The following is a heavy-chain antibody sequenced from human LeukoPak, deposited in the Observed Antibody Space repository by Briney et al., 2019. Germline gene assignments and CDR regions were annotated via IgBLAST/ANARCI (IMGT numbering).Heavy chain of an antibody. V-gene: IGHV3-23*01. CDR1: GFTLGAM. CDR3: AKNRGVGDSYDS. Sequence: GGSLRLSCAASGFTLGAMSWLRQAPGKGLEWVSTIGDSGGSTYYADSVKGRFTISRDNSKNTLYLQMNSLRAEDSAVYYCAKNRGVGDSYDSWGQGTLVTVSS. D-gene: IGHD3-10*01. CDR2: IGDSGGST. J-gene: IGHJ4*02.